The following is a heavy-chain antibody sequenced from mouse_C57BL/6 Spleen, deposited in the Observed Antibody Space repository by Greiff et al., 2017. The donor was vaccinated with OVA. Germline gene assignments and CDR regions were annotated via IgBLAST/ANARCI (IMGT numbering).Heavy chain of an antibody. CDR3: ARGGYYDYDRGYFDY. J-gene: IGHJ2*01. CDR2: ISSGSSTI. D-gene: IGHD2-4*01. CDR1: GFTFSDYG. V-gene: IGHV5-17*01. Sequence: EVKLMESGGGLVKPGGSLKLSCAASGFTFSDYGMHWVRQAPEKGLEWVAYISSGSSTIYYADTVKGRFTISRDNAKNTLFLQMTSLRSEDTAMYYGARGGYYDYDRGYFDYWGQGTTLTVSS.